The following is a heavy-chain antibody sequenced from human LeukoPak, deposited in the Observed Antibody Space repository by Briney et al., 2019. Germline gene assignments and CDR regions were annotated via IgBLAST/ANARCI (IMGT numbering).Heavy chain of an antibody. V-gene: IGHV1-58*02. Sequence: SVKVSCKASGFTFTSSAMQWVRQARGQRLEWIGWIVVGSGNTNYAQKFQERVTITRDMSTSTAFMELSSLRSEDTAVYYCAAGADRIAAALDAFDIWGQGTMVTVSS. D-gene: IGHD6-13*01. CDR1: GFTFTSSA. CDR2: IVVGSGNT. CDR3: AAGADRIAAALDAFDI. J-gene: IGHJ3*02.